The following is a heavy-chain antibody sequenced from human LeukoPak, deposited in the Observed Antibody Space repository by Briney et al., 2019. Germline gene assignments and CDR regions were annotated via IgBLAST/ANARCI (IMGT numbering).Heavy chain of an antibody. D-gene: IGHD3-22*01. V-gene: IGHV1-8*01. CDR2: MNPNSGNT. Sequence: ASVKVSCKASGYTFTSYDINWVRQATGQGLAWMGWMNPNSGNTGYAQKFQGRVTMTRNTSISTAYMELSSLRSEDTAVYYCARTYDSSGYYYYGMDVWGQGTTVTVSS. CDR1: GYTFTSYD. J-gene: IGHJ6*02. CDR3: ARTYDSSGYYYYGMDV.